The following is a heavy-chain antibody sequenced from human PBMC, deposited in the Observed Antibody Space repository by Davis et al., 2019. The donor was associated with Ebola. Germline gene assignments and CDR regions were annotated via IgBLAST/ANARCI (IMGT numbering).Heavy chain of an antibody. CDR1: GFSFSSYW. CDR2: IKQDGSEK. V-gene: IGHV3-7*01. D-gene: IGHD2-15*01. J-gene: IGHJ5*02. Sequence: GESLKISCAASGFSFSSYWMSWVRQAPGKGLEWVASIKQDGSEKYYVDSVKGRFTISRDNAKNSLYLQMNSLRAEDTAVYYCARGIVVVVAATRGSWFDPWGQGTLVTVSS. CDR3: ARGIVVVVAATRGSWFDP.